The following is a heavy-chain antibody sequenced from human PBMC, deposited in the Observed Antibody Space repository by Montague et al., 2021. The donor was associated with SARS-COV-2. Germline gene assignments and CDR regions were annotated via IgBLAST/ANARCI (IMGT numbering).Heavy chain of an antibody. CDR2: VYYSGNT. J-gene: IGHJ4*02. CDR1: GGPISGSSYY. V-gene: IGHV4-39*01. Sequence: SETLSLTCTVTGGPISGSSYYWGWTRQPPGKGLEWIASVYYSGNTYYXXSLKSRLTISVDTSKNQFSLKLNSVTAADTALYYCARREYSYGWGDWGQGTLVTVSS. CDR3: ARREYSYGWGD. D-gene: IGHD5-18*01.